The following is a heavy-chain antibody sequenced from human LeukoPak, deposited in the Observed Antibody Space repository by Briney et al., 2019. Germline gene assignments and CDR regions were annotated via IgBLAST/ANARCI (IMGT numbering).Heavy chain of an antibody. J-gene: IGHJ6*04. CDR3: ARLAHYGDYYYYYGMDV. CDR2: ISSSSSYI. D-gene: IGHD4-17*01. V-gene: IGHV3-21*01. Sequence: TGGSLRLSCAASGFTFSSYSMNWVRQAPGKGLEWVSSISSSSSYIYYADSVKGRFTISRDNAKNSLYLQMNSLRAEDTAVYYCARLAHYGDYYYYYGMDVWGKGTTVTVSS. CDR1: GFTFSSYS.